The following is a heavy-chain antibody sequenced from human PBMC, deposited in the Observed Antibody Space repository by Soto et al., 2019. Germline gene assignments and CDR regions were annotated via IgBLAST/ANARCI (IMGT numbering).Heavy chain of an antibody. CDR2: IYWNDDK. CDR3: AHLREFGDLVLFDY. V-gene: IGHV2-5*01. Sequence: QITLKESGPTLVKPTQTLTLTCTFSGFSLSTSGVGVGWIRQPPGKALEWLALIYWNDDKRYSPSLKSRLTITKYTSKNQVVLTMTYMDPVDTATYYCAHLREFGDLVLFDYWGQGTLVTVSS. D-gene: IGHD4-17*01. CDR1: GFSLSTSGVG. J-gene: IGHJ4*02.